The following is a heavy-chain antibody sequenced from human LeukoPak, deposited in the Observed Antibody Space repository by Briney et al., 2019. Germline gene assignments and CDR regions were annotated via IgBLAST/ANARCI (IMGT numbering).Heavy chain of an antibody. J-gene: IGHJ4*02. D-gene: IGHD5-18*01. Sequence: SETLSLTCTVSGGSICSSSAYWGWIRQPPGKGLEWIGSIYYSKNTYYNPSLKSRVTISADTSKNQFSLTLGSMSATDTAVYYCVSPRGFSYGYFDYWGQGTLVTVSS. V-gene: IGHV4-39*01. CDR2: IYYSKNT. CDR3: VSPRGFSYGYFDY. CDR1: GGSICSSSAY.